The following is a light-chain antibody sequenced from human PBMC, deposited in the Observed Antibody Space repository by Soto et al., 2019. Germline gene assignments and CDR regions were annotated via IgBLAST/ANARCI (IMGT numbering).Light chain of an antibody. CDR3: QKYGSSRWK. J-gene: IGKJ1*01. CDR1: QSVSSSY. CDR2: GAS. V-gene: IGKV3-20*01. Sequence: ELVMTQSPATLSVSPGERSTLSCRASQSVSSSYLAWYQQKPGQAPRLLMYGASSRATGIPDRFSGSGSGTAFTLTISRLEPEDFAVYYCQKYGSSRWKFGQGTKVDIK.